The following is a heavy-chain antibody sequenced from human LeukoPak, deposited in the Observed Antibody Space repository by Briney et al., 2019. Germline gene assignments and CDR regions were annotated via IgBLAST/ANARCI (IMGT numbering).Heavy chain of an antibody. CDR1: GGTFSSYA. V-gene: IGHV1-69*06. CDR3: ARDLKAQGVVKFDY. D-gene: IGHD4-23*01. CDR2: IIPIFGTA. Sequence: SVKVSCKASGGTFSSYAFSWVRQAPGQGLEWMGGIIPIFGTANYAQKFQGRVTITADTSTSTAYMELSSLRSEDTAVYYCARDLKAQGVVKFDYWGQGTLVTVSS. J-gene: IGHJ4*02.